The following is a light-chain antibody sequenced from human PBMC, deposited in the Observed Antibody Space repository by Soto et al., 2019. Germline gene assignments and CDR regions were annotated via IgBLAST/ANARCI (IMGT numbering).Light chain of an antibody. CDR1: QSVTSNY. V-gene: IGKV3-20*01. CDR3: QQYGTSPYT. CDR2: GAS. Sequence: EIVLTQSPGTLSLSPRERATLSCRAGQSVTSNYVAWYQQKHGQAPRLLIYGASYRATDIPDRFSGSGSGTDFTLTISRLEAEDFAVYYCQQYGTSPYTFGQGTKLEIK. J-gene: IGKJ2*01.